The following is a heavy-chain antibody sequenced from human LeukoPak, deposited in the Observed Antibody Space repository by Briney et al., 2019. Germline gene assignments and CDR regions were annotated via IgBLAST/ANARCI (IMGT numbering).Heavy chain of an antibody. D-gene: IGHD5-24*01. Sequence: GGSLRLSCTTSGFTFGDYAMSWVRHAPGKGLEWVGFIRRKGYGGTTEYAASVKGRFTISRDDSKSIAYLQMNTLKTEDTAVYYCAREAEMTTIYYFDYWGQGTLVTVSS. CDR2: IRRKGYGGTT. J-gene: IGHJ4*02. CDR1: GFTFGDYA. V-gene: IGHV3-49*04. CDR3: AREAEMTTIYYFDY.